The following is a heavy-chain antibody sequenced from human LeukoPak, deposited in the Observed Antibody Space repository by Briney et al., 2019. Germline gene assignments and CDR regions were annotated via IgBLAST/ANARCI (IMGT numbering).Heavy chain of an antibody. Sequence: GTSVKVSCKAFGFTSTSSAVQWVRQARGPRLEWIGWIVVGSGNTNYAQKFQERVTITRDMSTSTAYMELSSLRSEDTAVYYCAADSYYCDSSGYEDYWGQGTLVTVSS. J-gene: IGHJ4*02. CDR1: GFTSTSSA. CDR3: AADSYYCDSSGYEDY. V-gene: IGHV1-58*01. CDR2: IVVGSGNT. D-gene: IGHD3-22*01.